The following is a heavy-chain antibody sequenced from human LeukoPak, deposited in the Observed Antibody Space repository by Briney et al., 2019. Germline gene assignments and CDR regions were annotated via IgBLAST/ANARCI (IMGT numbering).Heavy chain of an antibody. D-gene: IGHD2-2*03. CDR1: GFTFSSYA. V-gene: IGHV3-23*01. Sequence: LRLSXAASGFTFSSYAMSWVRQAPGKGLEWVSGISDSGGSTYYADSVKGRFTISRDNSKNTLYLQMNSLRAEDTAVYYCASFGYCSSTSCYGYYYYGMDVWGQGTTATVSS. J-gene: IGHJ6*02. CDR2: ISDSGGST. CDR3: ASFGYCSSTSCYGYYYYGMDV.